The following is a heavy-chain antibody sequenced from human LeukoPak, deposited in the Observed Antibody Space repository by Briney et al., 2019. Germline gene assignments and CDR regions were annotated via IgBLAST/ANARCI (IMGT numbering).Heavy chain of an antibody. Sequence: SETLSLTCTVSGGSISSYYWSWILQPAGKGLQWIVRIYTSGSTNYNPSLKSRVTMSLDTSKNQLSLKLSSVTAAATAVYYCARVPSSWEDYWGQGTLVTVSS. CDR1: GGSISSYY. CDR3: ARVPSSWEDY. D-gene: IGHD6-13*01. V-gene: IGHV4-4*07. J-gene: IGHJ4*02. CDR2: IYTSGST.